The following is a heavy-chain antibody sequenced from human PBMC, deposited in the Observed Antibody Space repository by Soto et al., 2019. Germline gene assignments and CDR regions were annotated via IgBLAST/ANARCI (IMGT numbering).Heavy chain of an antibody. CDR1: GFTFSSYA. J-gene: IGHJ6*02. D-gene: IGHD6-19*01. V-gene: IGHV3-23*01. CDR2: ISGSGGST. CDR3: AKSYQSSSVWLYYYYGMDY. Sequence: GGSLRLSCAASGFTFSSYAMSWVRQAPGKGLEWVSAISGSGGSTYYADSVKGRFTISRDNSKNTLYLQMNSLRAEDTTVYYWAKSYQSSSVWLYYYYGMDYWGQGTTVTVSS.